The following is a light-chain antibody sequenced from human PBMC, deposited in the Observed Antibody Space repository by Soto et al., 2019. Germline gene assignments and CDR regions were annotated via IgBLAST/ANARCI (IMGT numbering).Light chain of an antibody. V-gene: IGKV1-5*01. Sequence: IQMTQSPSTLSASIGDSVTITCRASESIRTWLAWYQHKPGKAPKFLIYDASTLESGVPSRFSGSGSGTEFTLTISSLQPDDFATYYCQQYNNYPRTFGQGTKVDIK. CDR2: DAS. J-gene: IGKJ1*01. CDR3: QQYNNYPRT. CDR1: ESIRTW.